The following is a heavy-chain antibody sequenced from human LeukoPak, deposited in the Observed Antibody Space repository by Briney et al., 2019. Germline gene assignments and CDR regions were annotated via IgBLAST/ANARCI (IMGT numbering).Heavy chain of an antibody. CDR1: GGSISSYY. CDR3: ARGYCSGGSCYSYYYYNYMDV. CDR2: IYYSGST. J-gene: IGHJ6*03. V-gene: IGHV4-59*12. Sequence: SETLSLTCTVSGGSISSYYWSWIRQPPGEGLEWIGYIYYSGSTNCNPSLKSRVTISVDTSKNQFSLKLSSVTAADTAVYYCARGYCSGGSCYSYYYYNYMDVWGKGTTVTVSS. D-gene: IGHD2-15*01.